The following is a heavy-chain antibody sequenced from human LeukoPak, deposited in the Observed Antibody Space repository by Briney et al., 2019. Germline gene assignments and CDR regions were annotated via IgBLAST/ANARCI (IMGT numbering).Heavy chain of an antibody. Sequence: PSETLSLTCAVYGGSFSGYYWSWIRQPSGKRLEWIGEINHGGDTKYSPSLKSRVTMSVDVSKNQFSLRMTSVTAADTAVYYCAGTIVAVPAAANFDYWGQGTLVTVSS. J-gene: IGHJ4*02. D-gene: IGHD2-21*02. CDR2: INHGGDT. CDR3: AGTIVAVPAAANFDY. V-gene: IGHV4-34*01. CDR1: GGSFSGYY.